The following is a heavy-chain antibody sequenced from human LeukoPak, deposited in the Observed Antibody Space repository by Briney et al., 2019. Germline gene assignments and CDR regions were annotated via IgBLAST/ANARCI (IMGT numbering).Heavy chain of an antibody. Sequence: PGGSLRLSCAASGFTFSSYWMHWVRQAPGKGLVWVSRISGDGSTTSYADSVKGRFTISRDNAKNTLYLQMNSLRAEDTAVYYCARPGSSPFDYWGQGTLVTVSS. J-gene: IGHJ4*02. D-gene: IGHD1-26*01. V-gene: IGHV3-74*01. CDR2: ISGDGSTT. CDR1: GFTFSSYW. CDR3: ARPGSSPFDY.